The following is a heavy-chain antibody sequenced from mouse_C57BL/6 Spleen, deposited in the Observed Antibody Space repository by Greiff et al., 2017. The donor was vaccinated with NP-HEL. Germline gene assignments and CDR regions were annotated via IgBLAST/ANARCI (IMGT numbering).Heavy chain of an antibody. V-gene: IGHV1-18*01. D-gene: IGHD1-1*01. J-gene: IGHJ4*01. CDR3: ARNYYYAMDY. CDR1: GYTFTDYN. CDR2: INPNNGGT. Sequence: EVKLVESGPELVKPGASVKIPCKASGYTFTDYNMDWVKQSHGKSLEWIGDINPNNGGTIYNQKFKGKATLTVDKSSSTAYMELRSLTSEDTAVYYWARNYYYAMDYWGQGTSVTVSS.